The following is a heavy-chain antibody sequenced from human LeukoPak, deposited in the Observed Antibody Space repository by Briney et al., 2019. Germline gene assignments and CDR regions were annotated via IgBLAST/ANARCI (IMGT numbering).Heavy chain of an antibody. V-gene: IGHV3-43D*03. D-gene: IGHD4-17*01. Sequence: PGGSLRLSCAASGFTFDDYAMHWVRQAPGKGLEWVSLISWDGGSTYYADSVKGRFTISRDNSKNSLYLQMNSLRAEDTALYYCAKDSFDYGDLQNYYYYYMDVWGKGTTVTVSS. CDR2: ISWDGGST. J-gene: IGHJ6*03. CDR3: AKDSFDYGDLQNYYYYYMDV. CDR1: GFTFDDYA.